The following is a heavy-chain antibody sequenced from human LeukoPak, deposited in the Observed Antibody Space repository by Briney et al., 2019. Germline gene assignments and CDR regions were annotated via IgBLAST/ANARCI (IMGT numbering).Heavy chain of an antibody. J-gene: IGHJ6*02. Sequence: GGSLRLSCAASGFTFSSYAMSWVRQAPGKGLEWVSAISGSGGSTYYADSVKGRFTISRDNSKNTLYLQMNSLRAEDTAVYYCARCGYDSSGYYYGGECGMDVWGQGTTVTVSS. V-gene: IGHV3-23*01. CDR2: ISGSGGST. CDR3: ARCGYDSSGYYYGGECGMDV. CDR1: GFTFSSYA. D-gene: IGHD3-22*01.